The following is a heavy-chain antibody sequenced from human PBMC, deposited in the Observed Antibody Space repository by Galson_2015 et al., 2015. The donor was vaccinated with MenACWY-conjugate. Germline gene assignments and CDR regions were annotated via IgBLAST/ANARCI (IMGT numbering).Heavy chain of an antibody. V-gene: IGHV3-23*01. CDR2: ISDIGGST. CDR3: AKGGRGRGSCSGGHCYSGH. D-gene: IGHD2-15*01. Sequence: SLRLSCAASGFTFSAYAMSWVRQAPGKGLEWVAAISDIGGSTYYADAVKGRFTISRDTSKSTLYLQMNSLRAEDTAVYYCAKGGRGRGSCSGGHCYSGHWGQGTLVVVSS. CDR1: GFTFSAYA. J-gene: IGHJ4*02.